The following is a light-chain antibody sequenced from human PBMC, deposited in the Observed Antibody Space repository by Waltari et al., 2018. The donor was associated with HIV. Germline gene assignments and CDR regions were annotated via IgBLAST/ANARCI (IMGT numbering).Light chain of an antibody. CDR3: TSYTSRDTWV. V-gene: IGLV2-14*03. Sequence: QSALTQPASVSGSPGPSIPISCTGTSRDVGYYNYVSWFQQPPDKAPTLILFDVNKRPSGVSNRFSGSKSGKTASLTISGLQPEDEADYFCTSYTSRDTWVFGGGTKVTVL. J-gene: IGLJ3*02. CDR2: DVN. CDR1: SRDVGYYNY.